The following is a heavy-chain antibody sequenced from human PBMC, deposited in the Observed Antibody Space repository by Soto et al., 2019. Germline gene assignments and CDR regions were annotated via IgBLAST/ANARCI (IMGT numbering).Heavy chain of an antibody. CDR3: ARVRQGRSANNCYFDP. Sequence: KPSETLSLTXTLSGGSVRAPDWWNWVRQSPDKGLEWIAEVHISGHSNYNPSLRSRVSVSIDSSKNQFYLNLNSVTAADTAIYYCARVRQGRSANNCYFDPWGQGTQVTVSS. CDR1: GGSVRAPDW. J-gene: IGHJ5*01. CDR2: VHISGHS. D-gene: IGHD1-1*01. V-gene: IGHV4-4*02.